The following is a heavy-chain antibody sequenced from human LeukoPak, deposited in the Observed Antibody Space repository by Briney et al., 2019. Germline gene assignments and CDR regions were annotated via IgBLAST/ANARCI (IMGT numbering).Heavy chain of an antibody. CDR3: ARVGIGNSSGWYRGSTYNWFDP. Sequence: PSETLSLTCAVYGGSFSGYYWSWIRQPPGKGLEWIGEINHSGSTNYNPSLKSRVTISVDTSKNQFSPKLSSVTAADTAVYYCARVGIGNSSGWYRGSTYNWFDPWGQGTLVTVSS. D-gene: IGHD6-19*01. CDR2: INHSGST. J-gene: IGHJ5*02. V-gene: IGHV4-34*01. CDR1: GGSFSGYY.